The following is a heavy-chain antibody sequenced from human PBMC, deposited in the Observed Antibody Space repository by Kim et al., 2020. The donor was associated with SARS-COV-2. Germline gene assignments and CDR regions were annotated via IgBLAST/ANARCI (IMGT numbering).Heavy chain of an antibody. D-gene: IGHD5-12*01. CDR1: GFTFSDFW. V-gene: IGHV3-7*01. Sequence: GGSLRLSCVASGFTFSDFWMTWVRQAAGKGLEWVATIKGDASDEFYVDSVRGRFTISRDNAKNSIHLQMNGLRVEDTAVYYCARDPVAYWGPGTLVTVSS. J-gene: IGHJ4*02. CDR2: IKGDASDE. CDR3: ARDPVAY.